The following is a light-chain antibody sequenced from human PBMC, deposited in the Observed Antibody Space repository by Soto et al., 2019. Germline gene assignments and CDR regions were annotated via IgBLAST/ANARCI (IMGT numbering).Light chain of an antibody. Sequence: TQSPATLYVSPGERATLSCRASQSLTSNLAWYQQRPGQAPRLLIYDTSTRATDIPDRFSGSGSGTDFTLTISRLEPEDFAVYSCQQYGGSPLFTFGPGTRVDFK. J-gene: IGKJ3*01. V-gene: IGKV3-20*01. CDR3: QQYGGSPLFT. CDR1: QSLTSN. CDR2: DTS.